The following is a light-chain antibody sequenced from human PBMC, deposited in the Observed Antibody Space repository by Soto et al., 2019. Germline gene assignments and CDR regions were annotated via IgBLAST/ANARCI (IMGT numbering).Light chain of an antibody. Sequence: DIGLTQSPGTLPLSPGKRATLSCRASQSVSSNYLAWYPQKPGQAPRLLIYGASSRATGIPDRFSGSGSGTDFTLTVSRLEPEDFAVYYCQQYGSSPTFGQGTKV. J-gene: IGKJ1*01. CDR3: QQYGSSPT. CDR1: QSVSSNY. V-gene: IGKV3-20*01. CDR2: GAS.